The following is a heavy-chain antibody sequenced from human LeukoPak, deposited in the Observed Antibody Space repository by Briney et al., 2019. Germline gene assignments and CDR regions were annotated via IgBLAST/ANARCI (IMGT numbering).Heavy chain of an antibody. V-gene: IGHV4-34*01. CDR1: GGSFSGYY. D-gene: IGHD3-3*01. J-gene: IGHJ4*02. CDR3: ARGPKTYYDFWSGYATVGY. CDR2: INHSGST. Sequence: SETLSLTCAVYGGSFSGYYWSWIRQHPGKGLEWIGEINHSGSTNYNPSLKSRVTISVDTSKNQFSLKLSSVTAADTAVYYCARGPKTYYDFWSGYATVGYWGQGTLVTVSS.